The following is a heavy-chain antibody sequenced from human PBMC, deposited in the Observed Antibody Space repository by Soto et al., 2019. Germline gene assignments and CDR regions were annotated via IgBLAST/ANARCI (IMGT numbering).Heavy chain of an antibody. J-gene: IGHJ4*02. V-gene: IGHV3-43*01. Sequence: EVQLVESGGVVVQPGGSLRLSCAASGFTFDDYTMHWVRQAPGKGLEWVSLISWDGGSTYYADSVKGRFTISRDNSKNSLYLQMNSLRTEDTALYYYAKFSSSHYWGQGTLVTVSS. CDR2: ISWDGGST. CDR1: GFTFDDYT. D-gene: IGHD6-6*01. CDR3: AKFSSSHY.